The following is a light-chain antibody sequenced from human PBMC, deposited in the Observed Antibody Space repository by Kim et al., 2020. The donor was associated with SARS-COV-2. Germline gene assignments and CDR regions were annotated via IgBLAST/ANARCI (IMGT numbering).Light chain of an antibody. CDR3: NSLVSNDGAV. Sequence: SSELTQDPAVSVALGQTVRITCQGDSLRSYYATWYQQKPGQAPRVVIYGKNNRPSPIPDRLSGSSSGNTASLTITGTQAGDVADYHCNSLVSNDGAVFGG. J-gene: IGLJ2*01. CDR1: SLRSYY. CDR2: GKN. V-gene: IGLV3-19*01.